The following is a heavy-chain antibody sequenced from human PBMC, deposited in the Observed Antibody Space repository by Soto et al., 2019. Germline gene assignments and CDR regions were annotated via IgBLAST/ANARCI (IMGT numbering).Heavy chain of an antibody. V-gene: IGHV3-74*01. D-gene: IGHD2-2*01. Sequence: GESLSLSCAVSGVSYSRAGMYWGCMGPGPGMVLVSSVNSDGSVTNYADSAQGRCTISRDSAEKTLYLQMNSLRAADTSVYYCTRADIVVGPYMSIWGQGTTVTVSS. J-gene: IGHJ6*02. CDR3: TRADIVVGPYMSI. CDR1: GVSYSRAG. CDR2: VNSDGSVT.